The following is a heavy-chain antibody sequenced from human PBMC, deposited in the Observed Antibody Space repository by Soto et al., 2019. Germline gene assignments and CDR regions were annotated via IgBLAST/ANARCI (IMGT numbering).Heavy chain of an antibody. CDR2: INAGNGNT. CDR1: GYTFTSYA. J-gene: IGHJ4*02. CDR3: AKIPCPDGSYYLSDD. D-gene: IGHD1-26*01. V-gene: IGHV1-3*01. Sequence: ASVKVSCKASGYTFTSYAMHWVRQAPGQRLEWMGWINAGNGNTKYSQKFQGRVTITRDTSASTAYMELNSLRAEDTAVYYCAKIPCPDGSYYLSDDWGQGTLVTVSS.